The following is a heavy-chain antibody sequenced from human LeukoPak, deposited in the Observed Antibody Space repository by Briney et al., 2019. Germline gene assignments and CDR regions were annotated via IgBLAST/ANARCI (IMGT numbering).Heavy chain of an antibody. Sequence: PGRSLRLSCAASGLTFSSYGMHWVRQAPGKGLGWEAVIWYDGSNKYYADSVKGRFTISRDNSKNTLYLQMNSLRAEDTAVYYCARTLNSSSWYASLGYWGQGTLVTVSS. CDR2: IWYDGSNK. V-gene: IGHV3-33*01. CDR1: GLTFSSYG. D-gene: IGHD6-13*01. J-gene: IGHJ4*02. CDR3: ARTLNSSSWYASLGY.